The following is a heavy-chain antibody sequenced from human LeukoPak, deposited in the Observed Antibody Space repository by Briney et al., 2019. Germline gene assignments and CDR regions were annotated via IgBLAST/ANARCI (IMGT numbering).Heavy chain of an antibody. CDR1: GYSISSGYY. J-gene: IGHJ4*02. D-gene: IGHD2-8*01. Sequence: PSETLSLTCAVSGYSISSGYYWGWTRQPPGKGLEWIGSIYHSGSTYYNPSLKCRVTISVDTSKNQFSLKLSSVTAADTAVYYCARQLGYCTNGVCYAELFDYWGQGTLVTVSS. V-gene: IGHV4-38-2*01. CDR2: IYHSGST. CDR3: ARQLGYCTNGVCYAELFDY.